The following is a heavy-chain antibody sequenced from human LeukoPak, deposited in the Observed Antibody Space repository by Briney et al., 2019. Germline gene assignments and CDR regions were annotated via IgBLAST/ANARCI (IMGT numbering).Heavy chain of an antibody. J-gene: IGHJ5*02. Sequence: PSETLSLTCAVSGGSFSGYYWSWIRQPPRKGLEWVGDINHSGSTNYNPSLKSRVTISVDTSKNQFSMKLSSVTAADTAVYYCARGTAYYDFWSGYLQSNWFDPWGQGTLVTVSS. CDR3: ARGTAYYDFWSGYLQSNWFDP. CDR2: INHSGST. CDR1: GGSFSGYY. V-gene: IGHV4-34*01. D-gene: IGHD3-3*01.